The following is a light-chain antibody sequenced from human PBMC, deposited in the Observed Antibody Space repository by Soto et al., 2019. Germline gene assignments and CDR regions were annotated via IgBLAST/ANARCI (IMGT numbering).Light chain of an antibody. V-gene: IGLV2-8*01. CDR1: SSDVGGYNY. J-gene: IGLJ2*01. CDR2: EVS. Sequence: QSALTQPPSASGSPGQSVTISYTGTSSDVGGYNYVSWYQQHPGKAPKLMIYEVSKRPSGVPDRFSGSKSGNTASLTVSGLQAEDEADYYCSSYAVSALVVFGGGTQLTVL. CDR3: SSYAVSALVV.